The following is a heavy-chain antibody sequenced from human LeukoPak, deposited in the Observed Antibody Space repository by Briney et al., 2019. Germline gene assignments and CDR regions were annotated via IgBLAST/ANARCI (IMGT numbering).Heavy chain of an antibody. CDR1: GGSISSYY. CDR3: ARDQRGSSSSWYFDY. V-gene: IGHV4-4*07. D-gene: IGHD6-6*01. CDR2: IYTSGST. J-gene: IGHJ4*02. Sequence: PSETLSLTCTVSGGSISSYYWSWIRQPAGKGLEWIGRIYTSGSTNYNPSLKSRVTMSVDTSKNQFSLKLSSVTAADTAVYYCARDQRGSSSSWYFDYWGQGTLVTVSS.